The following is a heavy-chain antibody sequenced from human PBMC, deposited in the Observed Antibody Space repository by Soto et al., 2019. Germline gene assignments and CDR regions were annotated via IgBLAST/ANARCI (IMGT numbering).Heavy chain of an antibody. J-gene: IGHJ4*02. D-gene: IGHD6-19*01. CDR1: GDSISRYY. CDR2: TYITGDT. V-gene: IGHV4-4*07. CDR3: ARAHKETVDGPTPYYFDY. Sequence: ETLSLTCSVSGDSISRYYWSWIRQSAGKGLEWIGRTYITGDTNYNPSLKGRVTMSVDGSKNQLSLSLSSVTAAETAVYYSARAHKETVDGPTPYYFDYWGQGTPVTVSX.